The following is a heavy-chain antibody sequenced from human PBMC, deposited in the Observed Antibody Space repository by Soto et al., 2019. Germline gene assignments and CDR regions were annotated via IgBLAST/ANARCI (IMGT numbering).Heavy chain of an antibody. J-gene: IGHJ6*02. V-gene: IGHV1-2*04. CDR3: ARGDSTDCSNGVCSFFYNHDLDV. D-gene: IGHD2-8*01. CDR2: INPKSGGT. CDR1: GYSFTDYH. Sequence: ASVKVSCKASGYSFTDYHIHWVRQDPGQGLEWLGRINPKSGGTSTAQKFQGWVTMTTDTSISTASMELTRLTSDDTAIYYCARGDSTDCSNGVCSFFYNHDLDVWR.